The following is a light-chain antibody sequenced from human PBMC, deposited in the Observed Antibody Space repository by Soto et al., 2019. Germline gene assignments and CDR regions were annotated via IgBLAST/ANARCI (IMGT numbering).Light chain of an antibody. CDR1: SSNIGAGYD. J-gene: IGLJ2*01. CDR2: GNS. V-gene: IGLV1-40*01. Sequence: QSVLTQPPSVSGAPGQRVTISCTGSSSNIGAGYDVHWYQQLPGTAPKLLIYGNSNRPSGVPDRFSGSKSGTSAYLAITGLRAEDAADYYCQSYDSSPRGVVFGGGTKLTVL. CDR3: QSYDSSPRGVV.